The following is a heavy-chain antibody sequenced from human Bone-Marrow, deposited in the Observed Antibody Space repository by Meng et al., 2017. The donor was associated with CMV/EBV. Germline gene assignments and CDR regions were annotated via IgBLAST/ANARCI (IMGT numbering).Heavy chain of an antibody. V-gene: IGHV1-2*02. CDR3: ARDRDPLVAIRLGWFDP. D-gene: IGHD2-21*01. Sequence: ASVKVSCKASGYTFTDHYLHWVRQAPGQGLEWMGWINPDTGGTNYAQKFQGRVTMTRDTSINTAYMELNRVRSDDTAVYYCARDRDPLVAIRLGWFDPCGQGTLVVASS. J-gene: IGHJ5*02. CDR1: GYTFTDHY. CDR2: INPDTGGT.